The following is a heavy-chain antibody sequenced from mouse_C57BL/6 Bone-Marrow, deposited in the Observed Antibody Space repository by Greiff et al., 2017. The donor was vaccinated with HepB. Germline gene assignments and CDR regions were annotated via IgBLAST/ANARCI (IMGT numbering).Heavy chain of an antibody. D-gene: IGHD4-1*01. CDR1: GYTFTSYW. V-gene: IGHV1-64*01. J-gene: IGHJ2*01. CDR2: IHPNSGST. CDR3: ARKLGLYYFDY. Sequence: VQLQQPGAELVKPGASVKLSCKASGYTFTSYWMHWVKQRPGPGLEWIGMIHPNSGSTNYNEKFKSKATLTVDKSSSTAYMQRSSLTSEDSAVYYCARKLGLYYFDYWGQGTTLTVSS.